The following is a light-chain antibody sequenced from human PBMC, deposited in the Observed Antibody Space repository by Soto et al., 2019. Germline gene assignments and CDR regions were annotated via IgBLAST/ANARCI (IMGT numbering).Light chain of an antibody. Sequence: EIVMTQSPATLSVSPGERATLSCRASQSVSSSLAWYQQRPGQAPRLLIYDTSTRATGIPARFSGSGSGTEFTLTIDSLQSEDFAIYCCQQYNNWPWTFGQGTKVEI. CDR3: QQYNNWPWT. J-gene: IGKJ1*01. CDR2: DTS. CDR1: QSVSSS. V-gene: IGKV3-15*01.